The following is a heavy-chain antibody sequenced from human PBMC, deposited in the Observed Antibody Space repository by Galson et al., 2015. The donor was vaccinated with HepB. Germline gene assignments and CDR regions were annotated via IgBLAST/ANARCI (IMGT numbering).Heavy chain of an antibody. CDR1: GFTFSSYW. V-gene: IGHV3-7*03. D-gene: IGHD2-2*02. CDR3: AREGASEPSRYCSSTSCYNTGWNYYYYGMHV. CDR2: IKQDGSEK. J-gene: IGHJ6*02. Sequence: SLRLSCAASGFTFSSYWMSWVRQAPGKGLEWVANIKQDGSEKYYVDSVKGRFTISRDNAKNSLYLKMNSLRAEDTAVYYCAREGASEPSRYCSSTSCYNTGWNYYYYGMHVWVQGTMVTVSS.